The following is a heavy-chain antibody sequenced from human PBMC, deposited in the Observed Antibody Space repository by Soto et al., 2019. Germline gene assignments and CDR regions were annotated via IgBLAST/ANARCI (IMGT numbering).Heavy chain of an antibody. D-gene: IGHD1-26*01. CDR3: ARGLISGSHYAGGWYYFDS. J-gene: IGHJ4*02. Sequence: QVQLQQSGAGLLKPSETLSLTCDVYGGSFSDYIWTWIRQTPGKGLQWIGQINHSGSANYNPSLKGRATLSVHTSRTQCSPELSSVTAAATAASYCARGLISGSHYAGGWYYFDSWGQGTQVTVSS. CDR2: INHSGSA. V-gene: IGHV4-34*01. CDR1: GGSFSDYI.